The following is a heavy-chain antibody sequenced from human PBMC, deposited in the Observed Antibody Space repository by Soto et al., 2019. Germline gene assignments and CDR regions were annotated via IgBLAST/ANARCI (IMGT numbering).Heavy chain of an antibody. CDR3: AAHSEGSRGKSKWYALDY. CDR1: GYSFTNYW. D-gene: IGHD1-26*01. CDR2: IYPGDSDT. Sequence: GESLKISCKGSGYSFTNYWIGWVRQMPGKGLEWMGIIYPGDSDTRYSPSFQGQVTISADKSISTAYLQWSSLKASDTAMYYCAAHSEGSRGKSKWYALDYLGQGTLVTVSS. J-gene: IGHJ4*02. V-gene: IGHV5-51*01.